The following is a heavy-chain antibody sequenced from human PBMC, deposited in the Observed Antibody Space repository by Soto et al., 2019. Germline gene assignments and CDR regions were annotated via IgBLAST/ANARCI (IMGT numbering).Heavy chain of an antibody. D-gene: IGHD6-19*01. CDR3: ARGQYQWLVPRYYFDY. CDR1: GGTFSSYA. Sequence: ASVKVSCKASGGTFSSYAISWVRQAPGQGLEWMGGIIPIFGTANYAQKFQGRVTITADESTSTAYMELGSLRSEDTAVYYCARGQYQWLVPRYYFDYWGQGTLVTVSS. V-gene: IGHV1-69*13. CDR2: IIPIFGTA. J-gene: IGHJ4*02.